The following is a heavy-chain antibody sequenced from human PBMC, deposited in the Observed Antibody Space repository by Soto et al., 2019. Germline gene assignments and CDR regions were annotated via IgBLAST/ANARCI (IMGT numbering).Heavy chain of an antibody. CDR3: ASGPLSGVATIWDYANWFDP. J-gene: IGHJ5*02. V-gene: IGHV1-3*01. Sequence: QAQLVQSGAEVKKPGASVKVSCKASGYSFTDFAMHWVRLASGQRLEWMGWINADKGDTKYSTQFQGRVTITRDTSATTVYMELRSLRSADTAVYYCASGPLSGVATIWDYANWFDPWGQGSLVTVST. CDR2: INADKGDT. CDR1: GYSFTDFA. D-gene: IGHD5-12*01.